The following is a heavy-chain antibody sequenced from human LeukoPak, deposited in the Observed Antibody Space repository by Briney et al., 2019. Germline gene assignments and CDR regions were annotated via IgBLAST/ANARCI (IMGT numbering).Heavy chain of an antibody. D-gene: IGHD3-22*01. CDR3: ATNYYDSSCYYYLDAFDI. CDR1: GDSVSRNSAA. CDR2: TYYRSKWYN. J-gene: IGHJ3*02. Sequence: SQTLSLTCGLSGDSVSRNSAAWNWMRQSPSRGLEWLGRTYYRSKWYNDYAVSVKSRITINPDTSKNQFSLQLNSVTPEDTAVYYCATNYYDSSCYYYLDAFDIWGQGTMVTVSS. V-gene: IGHV6-1*01.